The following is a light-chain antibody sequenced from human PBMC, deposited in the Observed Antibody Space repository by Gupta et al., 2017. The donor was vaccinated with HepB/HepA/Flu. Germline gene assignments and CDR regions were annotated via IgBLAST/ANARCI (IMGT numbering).Light chain of an antibody. Sequence: DIEMTQSLSSLSASVGDRVTITCRASQTISYYLNWCQQKPGKAPELLIYATTNLQSGVPSRFSGSGSGTDFTLTISSLQPEDFATYFCQQSYSTPWTFGQGTKVDI. J-gene: IGKJ1*01. V-gene: IGKV1-39*01. CDR1: QTISYY. CDR2: ATT. CDR3: QQSYSTPWT.